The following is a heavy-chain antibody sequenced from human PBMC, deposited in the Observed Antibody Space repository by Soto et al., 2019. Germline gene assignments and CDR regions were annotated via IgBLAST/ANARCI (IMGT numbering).Heavy chain of an antibody. CDR2: IYYSGST. J-gene: IGHJ6*03. CDR3: SRLTGGIMVYDSYYYYYMGV. Sequence: SETLSLTCTVSGGSISSSSYYWGWIRQPPGKGLEWIGSIYYSGSTYYNPSLKSRVTISVDTSKNQFSLKLSSVTAADTAVYYCSRLTGGIMVYDSYYYYYMGVWGKGTTVTVSS. D-gene: IGHD2-8*01. CDR1: GGSISSSSYY. V-gene: IGHV4-39*01.